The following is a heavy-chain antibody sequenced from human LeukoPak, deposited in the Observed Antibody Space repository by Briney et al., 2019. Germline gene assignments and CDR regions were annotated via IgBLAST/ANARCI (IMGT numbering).Heavy chain of an antibody. CDR2: IRSKAYGGTT. D-gene: IGHD3-10*01. CDR1: GFTFGDYA. CDR3: TRDLSFGELFS. J-gene: IGHJ5*02. V-gene: IGHV3-49*04. Sequence: GGSLRLSCTASGFTFGDYAMSWVRQAPGKGLEGVGFIRSKAYGGTTEYAASVKGRFTISRDDSKSIAYLQMNSLKTEDTAVYYCTRDLSFGELFSWGQGTLVTVSS.